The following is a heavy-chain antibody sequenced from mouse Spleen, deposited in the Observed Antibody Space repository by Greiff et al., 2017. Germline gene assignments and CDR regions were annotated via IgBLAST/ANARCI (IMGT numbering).Heavy chain of an antibody. CDR2: INPSNGST. J-gene: IGHJ2*01. CDR3: ARSDFDY. Sequence: VQLQQPGAELVKPGASVKLSCKASGYTFTSYWMHWVKQRPGQGLEWIGEINPSNGSTNYNEKFKSKATLTVDKSSSTAYMQLSSLTSEDSAVYYCARSDFDYWGQGTTLTVSS. V-gene: IGHV1S81*02. CDR1: GYTFTSYW.